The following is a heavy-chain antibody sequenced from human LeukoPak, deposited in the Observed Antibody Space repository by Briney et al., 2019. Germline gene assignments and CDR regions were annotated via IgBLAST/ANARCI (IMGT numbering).Heavy chain of an antibody. CDR3: ARRGPQLELRGDYFDY. CDR2: IYYSGST. CDR1: GGSISSSSYY. J-gene: IGHJ4*02. D-gene: IGHD1-7*01. Sequence: SETLSLTCTVSGGSISSSSYYWGWIRQPPGKGLEWIGSIYYSGSTYYNPSLKSRVTISVDTSKNQFSLKLSSVTAADTAVYYCARRGPQLELRGDYFDYWGQGTLVTVSS. V-gene: IGHV4-39*01.